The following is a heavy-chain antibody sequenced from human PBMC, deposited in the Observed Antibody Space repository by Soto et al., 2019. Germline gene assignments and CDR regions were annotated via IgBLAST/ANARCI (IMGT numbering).Heavy chain of an antibody. CDR1: GYSFSNYW. Sequence: PGESLKISCKGSGYSFSNYWIVWVRQMPGKGLEWMGIIYPGDSETKYSPSFQGQVTISADKSINTAYLQCISLKASDTAMYYCARRRAGNPDDWFDPWGQGTPVTVSS. CDR2: IYPGDSET. J-gene: IGHJ5*02. V-gene: IGHV5-51*01. D-gene: IGHD6-13*01. CDR3: ARRRAGNPDDWFDP.